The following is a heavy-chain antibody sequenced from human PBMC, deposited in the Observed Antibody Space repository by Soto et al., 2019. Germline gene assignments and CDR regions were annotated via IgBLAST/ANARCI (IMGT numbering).Heavy chain of an antibody. J-gene: IGHJ4*02. CDR2: IYPSGST. CDR1: GGSISGHS. D-gene: IGHD5-12*01. Sequence: QVRLQESGPGLVKPSETLSVSCTVSGGSISGHSWIWIRQPAGKGLEWVGHIYPSGSTSYNPSLKSRVTMSLDTSNNRFFLNLTSVTTADTAVFYCVRGRSYSVYDFWGPGILVTVSS. CDR3: VRGRSYSVYDF. V-gene: IGHV4-4*07.